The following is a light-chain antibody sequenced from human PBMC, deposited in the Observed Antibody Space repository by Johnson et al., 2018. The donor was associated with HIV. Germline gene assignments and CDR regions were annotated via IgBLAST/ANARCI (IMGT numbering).Light chain of an antibody. Sequence: QSALTQPPSVSAAPGQKVTVSCSGSSSNIGNNFVSWYQQVPGTAPKLLIYDTDKRPSGIPDRFSGSKSGTSATLGITGLQTGDEADYYCGTCDSSLSAAYVFGTGTKVTVL. CDR3: GTCDSSLSAAYV. CDR2: DTD. J-gene: IGLJ1*01. V-gene: IGLV1-51*01. CDR1: SSNIGNNF.